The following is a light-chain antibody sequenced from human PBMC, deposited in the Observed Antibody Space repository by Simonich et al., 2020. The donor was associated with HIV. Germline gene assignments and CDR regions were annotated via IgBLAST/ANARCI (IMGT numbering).Light chain of an antibody. J-gene: IGKJ3*01. Sequence: EIVMTQSPATLSVSPGQRPTLSCRASQSVSSNLAWYQQKPGQAPRLLIYGASSRATGIPARFSGSGFGTEFTLTISSMQSEDFAVYYCQQYNNWPSPFTFGPGTKVDIE. CDR2: GAS. CDR3: QQYNNWPSPFT. V-gene: IGKV3-15*01. CDR1: QSVSSN.